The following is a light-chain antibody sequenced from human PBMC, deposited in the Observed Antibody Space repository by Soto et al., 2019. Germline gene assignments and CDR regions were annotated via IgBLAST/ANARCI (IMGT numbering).Light chain of an antibody. Sequence: DIQMTQSPSSLSASLGDRVTITCRASQSISNFLNWYQQKPGKAPKLLIYAASSFQSGVPSRFSGSGSGTDFTLTISSLQPEDFATYYCQQSYSTPRTFGQGTKVDI. V-gene: IGKV1-39*01. J-gene: IGKJ1*01. CDR1: QSISNF. CDR3: QQSYSTPRT. CDR2: AAS.